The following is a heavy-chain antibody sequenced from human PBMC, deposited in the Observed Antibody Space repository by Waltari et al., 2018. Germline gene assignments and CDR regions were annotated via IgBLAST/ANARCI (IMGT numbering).Heavy chain of an antibody. J-gene: IGHJ4*02. V-gene: IGHV1-69-2*01. CDR1: GYTFMDYF. CDR2: IDPEDGET. CDR3: APLPGGSGQTFDY. D-gene: IGHD3-10*01. Sequence: EVELVQSGAEVKKPGATVKISCKASGYTFMDYFMHWVQQAPGKGLEWMGRIDPEDGETVYSEKFQGRCTITADTSTDTAYMELSSLTSGDTAVYYCAPLPGGSGQTFDYWGQGTLVTVSS.